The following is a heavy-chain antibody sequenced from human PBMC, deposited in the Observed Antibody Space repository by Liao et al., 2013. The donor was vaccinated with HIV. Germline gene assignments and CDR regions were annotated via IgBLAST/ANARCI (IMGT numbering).Heavy chain of an antibody. CDR3: AAFYYDSRGYDDAFDI. CDR1: GASISSGTYY. Sequence: QVQLQESGPGLVKPSQTLSLTCNVSGASISSGTYYWNWIRQPAGKGLEWIGRIFTTGRTNHNPSLESRVTISVDTSKNQFSLKLSSVTAADTAVYYCAAFYYDSRGYDDAFDIWGQGTVVTVSS. D-gene: IGHD3-22*01. V-gene: IGHV4-61*02. J-gene: IGHJ3*02. CDR2: IFTTGRT.